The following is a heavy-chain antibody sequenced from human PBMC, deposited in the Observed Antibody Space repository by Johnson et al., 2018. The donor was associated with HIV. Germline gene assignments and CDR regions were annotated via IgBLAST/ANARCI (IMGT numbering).Heavy chain of an antibody. Sequence: VQLVESGGGLVQPGRSLRLSCAASGFTFDDYAMHWVRQATGKGLEWVSAIGTAGDTYYPGSVKGRFTISRENAKNSLYLQMNSLRAGDTAVYYCARVGYHDAFDIWGQGTMVTVSS. CDR2: IGTAGDT. D-gene: IGHD3-16*02. J-gene: IGHJ3*02. CDR3: ARVGYHDAFDI. CDR1: GFTFDDYA. V-gene: IGHV3-13*01.